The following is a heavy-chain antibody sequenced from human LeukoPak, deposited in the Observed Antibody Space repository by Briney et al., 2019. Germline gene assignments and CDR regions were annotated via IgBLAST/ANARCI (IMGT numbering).Heavy chain of an antibody. CDR1: GYTFTSYG. Sequence: ASVKVSCKASGYTFTSYGISWVRQAPGQGLEWMGWISAYNGNTNYAQKLQGRVTMTTDTSTSTAYMELRSLRSDDTAVYYCGRDNYGSGSPRMDVWGKGTTVTVSS. J-gene: IGHJ6*04. CDR3: GRDNYGSGSPRMDV. V-gene: IGHV1-18*04. CDR2: ISAYNGNT. D-gene: IGHD3-10*01.